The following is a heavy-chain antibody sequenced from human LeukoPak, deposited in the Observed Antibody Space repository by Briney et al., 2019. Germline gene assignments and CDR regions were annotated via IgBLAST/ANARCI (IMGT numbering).Heavy chain of an antibody. CDR3: AKFSPSNLDY. V-gene: IGHV3-33*06. J-gene: IGHJ4*02. Sequence: GGSLRLTCAASGFTFSSYAMHWVRQAPGKGLEWVALIWYDGNKKYFEDSVKGRFTISRDNPTNTLYLQMNSLRVEDTAVYYCAKFSPSNLDYWGQGTLVTVSS. CDR2: IWYDGNKK. CDR1: GFTFSSYA. D-gene: IGHD2-2*01.